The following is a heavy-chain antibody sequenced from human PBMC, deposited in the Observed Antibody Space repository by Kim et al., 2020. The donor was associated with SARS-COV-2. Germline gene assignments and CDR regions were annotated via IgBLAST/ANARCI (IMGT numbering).Heavy chain of an antibody. V-gene: IGHV3-48*02. Sequence: GGSLRLSCAASGFTFSSYSMNWVRQAPGKGLEWVSYISSSSSTIYYADSVKGRFTISRDNAKNSLYLQMNSLRDEDTAVYYCARATYDFWSGYLQAYYYYGMDVWGQGTTVTVSS. CDR1: GFTFSSYS. CDR3: ARATYDFWSGYLQAYYYYGMDV. CDR2: ISSSSSTI. J-gene: IGHJ6*02. D-gene: IGHD3-3*01.